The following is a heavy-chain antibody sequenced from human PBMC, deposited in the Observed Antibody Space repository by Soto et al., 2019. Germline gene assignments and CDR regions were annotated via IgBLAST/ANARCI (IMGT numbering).Heavy chain of an antibody. J-gene: IGHJ6*02. CDR3: AREGLGYCSSTSCYRRAYYYYGMDV. Sequence: PSETLSLTCTVSGGSISSYSWSWIRQPPGKGLEWIGYIYYSGSTNYNPSLKSRVTISVDTSKNQFSLKLSSVTAADTAVYYCAREGLGYCSSTSCYRRAYYYYGMDVWGHGTTVTSSS. V-gene: IGHV4-59*01. CDR1: GGSISSYS. D-gene: IGHD2-2*02. CDR2: IYYSGST.